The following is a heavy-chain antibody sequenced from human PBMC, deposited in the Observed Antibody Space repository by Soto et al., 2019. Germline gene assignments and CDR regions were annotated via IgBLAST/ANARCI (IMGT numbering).Heavy chain of an antibody. CDR2: IIVYNDNT. D-gene: IGHD5-12*01. Sequence: QVQLVQSEAEVKKPGASVKVSCRASGYTFSSYGITWVRQAPGQGLEWMGWIIVYNDNTKYAQNVQGRVTMTTDIATSTVYMELRSLRSDDTAVYYCARVDFGNNGHDWGFDYWGQGTLVTVSS. V-gene: IGHV1-18*01. CDR1: GYTFSSYG. CDR3: ARVDFGNNGHDWGFDY. J-gene: IGHJ4*02.